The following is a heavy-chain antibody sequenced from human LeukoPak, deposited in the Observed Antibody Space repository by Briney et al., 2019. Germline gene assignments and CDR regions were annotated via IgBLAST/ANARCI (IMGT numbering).Heavy chain of an antibody. CDR2: IYYSGST. J-gene: IGHJ5*02. V-gene: IGHV4-59*01. CDR3: ARSPTPDWFDP. CDR1: GGSISSYY. Sequence: PSETLSLTCTVSGGSISSYYWSWIRQPPGKGLEWIGYIYYSGSTNYNPSLKGRVTISVDTSKNQFSLKLSSVTAADTAVYYCARSPTPDWFDPWGQGTLVTVSS.